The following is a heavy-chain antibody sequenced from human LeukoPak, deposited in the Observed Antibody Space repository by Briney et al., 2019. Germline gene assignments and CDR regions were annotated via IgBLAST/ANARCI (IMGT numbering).Heavy chain of an antibody. V-gene: IGHV3-7*01. CDR3: ARLIMGAIDY. D-gene: IGHD1-26*01. CDR2: IKQDGSEK. Sequence: PGGSLRLSCAASEFSFSSYWMSWVRQAPGKGLEWVANIKQDGSEKYYVDSVKGRFTISRDNAKNSLYLQMNSLRAEDTAVYYCARLIMGAIDYWGQGTLVTVSS. CDR1: EFSFSSYW. J-gene: IGHJ4*02.